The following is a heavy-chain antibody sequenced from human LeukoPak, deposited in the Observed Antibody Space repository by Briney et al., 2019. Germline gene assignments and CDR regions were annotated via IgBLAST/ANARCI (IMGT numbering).Heavy chain of an antibody. V-gene: IGHV4-4*09. J-gene: IGHJ4*02. CDR1: GASISNYY. D-gene: IGHD5-24*01. Sequence: SETLSLTCSVSGASISNYYWSWIRQPPGKGLEWLGNIYSSGSTNYNPSLKSRVTFSIERSKNQFSLRMTSVTATDTAVYYCATQGWLLWPFDYWGQGILVTVSS. CDR2: IYSSGST. CDR3: ATQGWLLWPFDY.